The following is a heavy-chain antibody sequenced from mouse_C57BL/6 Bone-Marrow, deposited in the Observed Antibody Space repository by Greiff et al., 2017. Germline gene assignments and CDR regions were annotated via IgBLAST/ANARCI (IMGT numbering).Heavy chain of an antibody. D-gene: IGHD3-3*01. V-gene: IGHV1-63*01. J-gene: IGHJ2*01. Sequence: QVQLKQSGAELVRPGTSVKMSCKASGYTFTNYWIGWAKQRPGHGLEWIGDIYPGGGYTNYNEKFKGKATLTADKSSSTAYMQLSSLTSEDSAVYYCARVGGWPIFDYWGQGTTLTVSS. CDR1: GYTFTNYW. CDR2: IYPGGGYT. CDR3: ARVGGWPIFDY.